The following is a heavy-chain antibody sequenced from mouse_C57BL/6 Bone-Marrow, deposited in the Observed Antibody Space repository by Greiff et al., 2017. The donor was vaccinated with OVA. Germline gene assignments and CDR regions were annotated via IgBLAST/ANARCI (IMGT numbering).Heavy chain of an antibody. CDR2: IYPYNGDT. J-gene: IGHJ2*01. CDR3: SRGTCFDN. Sequence: VQLQQSGPELVKPGASVKISCKASGYSFTGYYMHWVKQSHGNSLDWIGYIYPYNGDTSSNQKFKGKATLTVDKSSSPAYMALRSLTSVDSSVSYGSRGTCFDNWGQGTTLSVSS. CDR1: GYSFTGYY. D-gene: IGHD3-3*01. V-gene: IGHV1-31*01.